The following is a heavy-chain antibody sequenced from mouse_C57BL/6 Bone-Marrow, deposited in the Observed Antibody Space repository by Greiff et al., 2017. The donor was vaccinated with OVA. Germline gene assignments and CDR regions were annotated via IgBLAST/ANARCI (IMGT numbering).Heavy chain of an antibody. V-gene: IGHV5-12*01. CDR1: GFTFSDYY. Sequence: DVMLVESGGGLVQPGGSLKLSCAASGFTFSDYYMYWVRQTPQKRLEWVAYISNGGGSNYYPDTVKGRFTISRDNAKNTLYLQMSRLKSEDTAMYYGARPKYEVTTRNYAMDYWGQGTSVTVSS. CDR3: ARPKYEVTTRNYAMDY. D-gene: IGHD2-2*01. J-gene: IGHJ4*01. CDR2: ISNGGGSN.